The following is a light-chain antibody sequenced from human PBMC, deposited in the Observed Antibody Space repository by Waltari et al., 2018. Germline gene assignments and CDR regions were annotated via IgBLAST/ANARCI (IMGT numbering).Light chain of an antibody. CDR2: RHN. J-gene: IGLJ3*02. Sequence: QSVLTQPPSASGTPGQTVTITCSGSSSNIGINYVYWYQQFPGTAPNLLIYRHNQRPSGVPDRFSGSKSGTSASLAISGLRSEDGADYYCAAWDDSLSGWVFGGGTKLTVL. V-gene: IGLV1-47*01. CDR1: SSNIGINY. CDR3: AAWDDSLSGWV.